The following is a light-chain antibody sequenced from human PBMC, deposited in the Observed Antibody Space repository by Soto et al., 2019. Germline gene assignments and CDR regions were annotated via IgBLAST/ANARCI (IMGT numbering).Light chain of an antibody. CDR2: EVT. J-gene: IGLJ2*01. V-gene: IGLV2-8*01. Sequence: QSALTQPPSASGSPGQSVTISCTGTSSDVGGYNYVSWYQQHPDKAPKLMIYEVTKRPSGVPDRFSGSKSGNTASPTVSGLQAEDEADYYCASYAGSNNFVVFGGGTKLTVL. CDR1: SSDVGGYNY. CDR3: ASYAGSNNFVV.